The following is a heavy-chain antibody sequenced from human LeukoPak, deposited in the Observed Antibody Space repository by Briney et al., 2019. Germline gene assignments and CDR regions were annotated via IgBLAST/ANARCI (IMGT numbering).Heavy chain of an antibody. Sequence: PGGSLRLSCSASGFTFSSYAMHWVRQAPGKGLEYVSAISSNGGSTYSADSVKGRFTISRDNSKNTLYLQMSSLRAEDTAVYYCVKDLGYYDILTGYYRSGDYYYGMDVWGKGTTVTVSS. J-gene: IGHJ6*04. D-gene: IGHD3-9*01. V-gene: IGHV3-64D*06. CDR2: ISSNGGST. CDR3: VKDLGYYDILTGYYRSGDYYYGMDV. CDR1: GFTFSSYA.